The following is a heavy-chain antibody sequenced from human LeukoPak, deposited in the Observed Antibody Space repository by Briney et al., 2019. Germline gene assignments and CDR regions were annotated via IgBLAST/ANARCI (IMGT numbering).Heavy chain of an antibody. Sequence: ASVKVSCKVSGYTLTELSMHWVRQAPGKGLEWVGGFDPEDGETIYAQKFQGRVTMTEDTSTDTAYMAPSTLRSEDTAVYYCATLRQTAGFDNWGQGTMVTVSS. CDR2: FDPEDGET. D-gene: IGHD3-10*01. CDR3: ATLRQTAGFDN. CDR1: GYTLTELS. V-gene: IGHV1-24*01. J-gene: IGHJ4*02.